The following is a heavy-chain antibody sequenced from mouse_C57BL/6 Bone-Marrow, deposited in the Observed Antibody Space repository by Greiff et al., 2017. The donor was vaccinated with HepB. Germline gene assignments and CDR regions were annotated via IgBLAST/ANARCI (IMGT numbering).Heavy chain of an antibody. J-gene: IGHJ4*01. V-gene: IGHV3-6*01. D-gene: IGHD1-1*01. CDR3: ARDPPYYYGIMDY. Sequence: EVQLQESGPGLVKPSQSLSLTCSVTGYSITSGYYWNWIRQFPGNKLEWMGYISYDGSNNYNPSLKNRISITRDTSKNQFFLKLNSVTTEDTATYYCARDPPYYYGIMDYWGQGTSVTVSS. CDR1: GYSITSGYY. CDR2: ISYDGSN.